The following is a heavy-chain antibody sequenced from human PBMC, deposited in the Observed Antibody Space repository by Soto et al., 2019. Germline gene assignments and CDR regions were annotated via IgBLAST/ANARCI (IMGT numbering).Heavy chain of an antibody. CDR1: GFAFINAW. CDR3: TTEIYDSSGYPYFDY. V-gene: IGHV3-15*01. Sequence: PWGSLRLSCAASGFAFINAWIIFFRHSPFKWLEWVVRIKSKTDGGTTDYAAPVKGRFTISRDDSKNTLYLQMNSLKTEDTAVYYCTTEIYDSSGYPYFDYWGQGTLVTVSS. D-gene: IGHD3-22*01. J-gene: IGHJ4*02. CDR2: IKSKTDGGTT.